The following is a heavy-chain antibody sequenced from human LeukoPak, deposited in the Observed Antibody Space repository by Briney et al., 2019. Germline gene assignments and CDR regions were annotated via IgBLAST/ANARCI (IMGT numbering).Heavy chain of an antibody. CDR2: IYYSGST. V-gene: IGHV4-59*08. CDR3: ARLVKGPQWGSYRQFDY. CDR1: GGSISSYY. D-gene: IGHD3-16*02. J-gene: IGHJ4*02. Sequence: SETLSLTCTVSGGSISSYYWSWIRQPPGKGLEWIGYIYYSGSTNYNPSLKSRVTISVDTSKNQFSLKLSSVTAADTAVYSCARLVKGPQWGSYRQFDYWGQGTLVTVSS.